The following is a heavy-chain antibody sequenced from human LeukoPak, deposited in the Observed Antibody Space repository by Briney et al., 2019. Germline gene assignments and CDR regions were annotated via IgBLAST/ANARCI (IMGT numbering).Heavy chain of an antibody. J-gene: IGHJ4*02. V-gene: IGHV1-2*02. CDR3: ARDRGENWGYY. Sequence: ASVKVSCKTSGYTFTAYYIHWVRQAPGQGLEWMGWLNPKSGGAKYPLKFQGRVTMTRDTSISTIYMELTGLTSDDTAVYYCARDRGENWGYYWGQGTLVTVSS. CDR1: GYTFTAYY. CDR2: LNPKSGGA. D-gene: IGHD7-27*01.